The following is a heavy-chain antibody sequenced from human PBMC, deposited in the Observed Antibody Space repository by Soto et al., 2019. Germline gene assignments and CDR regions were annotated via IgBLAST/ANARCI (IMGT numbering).Heavy chain of an antibody. CDR3: ARHHRAPSSGFDY. CDR1: GGSISSSSYY. D-gene: IGHD6-6*01. J-gene: IGHJ4*02. Sequence: QLRLQESGPGLLKPSETLSLTCTVAGGSISSSSYYWGWIRQPPGKGLEWIGSIYYSGSTYYNPSLKSRVTISGDTSRTQFSLKLSSRTAAATAVYSCARHHRAPSSGFDYWGQGPLVTVSS. V-gene: IGHV4-39*01. CDR2: IYYSGST.